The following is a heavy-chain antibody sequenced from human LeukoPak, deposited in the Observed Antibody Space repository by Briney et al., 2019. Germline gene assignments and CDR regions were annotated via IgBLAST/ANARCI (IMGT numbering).Heavy chain of an antibody. CDR3: ARRAGAYSHPYDY. Sequence: GGSLRLSRAASGFTFSSYGMHWVRQGPGKGLEWVAFIRYDGSNKYYADSVKGRFTISRDNSKNTLYLQMNSLRAEDTAVYYRARRAGAYSHPYDYWGQGTLVTVSS. D-gene: IGHD4/OR15-4a*01. V-gene: IGHV3-30*02. CDR2: IRYDGSNK. J-gene: IGHJ4*02. CDR1: GFTFSSYG.